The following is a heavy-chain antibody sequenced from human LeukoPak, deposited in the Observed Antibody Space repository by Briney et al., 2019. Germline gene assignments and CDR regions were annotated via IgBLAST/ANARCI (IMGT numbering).Heavy chain of an antibody. V-gene: IGHV1-2*02. CDR2: INPNSGGT. D-gene: IGHD2-2*01. CDR3: ARDRVVVVPAGHYYYYYMDV. Sequence: ASVKVSCKASGYTFTGYYMHWVRQAPGQGLEWMGWINPNSGGTNYAQKFQGRVTMTRDTSISTAYMELSRLRSDDTAVYYCARDRVVVVPAGHYYYYYMDVWGKGTTVTVSS. CDR1: GYTFTGYY. J-gene: IGHJ6*03.